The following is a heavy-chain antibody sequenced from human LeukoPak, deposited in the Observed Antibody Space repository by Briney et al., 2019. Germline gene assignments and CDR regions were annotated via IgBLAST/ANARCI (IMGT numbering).Heavy chain of an antibody. CDR3: TGDRGVGAVVFFDY. D-gene: IGHD2-8*02. J-gene: IGHJ4*02. V-gene: IGHV6-1*01. Sequence: PSQTLSLTCAISGDNVSSNSATWNWIRQSPSRGLEWLGRTYYRSKWYNDYAVSVKSRITIIPDTSKNQFSLQLNSVTPDDTALYYCTGDRGVGAVVFFDYWGLGTLVTVSS. CDR2: TYYRSKWYN. CDR1: GDNVSSNSAT.